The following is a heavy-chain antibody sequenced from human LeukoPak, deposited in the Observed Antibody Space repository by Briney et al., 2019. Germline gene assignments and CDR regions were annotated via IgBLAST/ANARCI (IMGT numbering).Heavy chain of an antibody. Sequence: VASVKVSCKTSGYTFISYAMHWVRQAPGQRLEWMGWINAGNGNTKYSQKFQGRVTITRDTSASTAYTELSSLRSEDTAVYYCARSGAFDYWGQGTLVTVSS. CDR3: ARSGAFDY. V-gene: IGHV1-3*01. CDR2: INAGNGNT. D-gene: IGHD4-17*01. CDR1: GYTFISYA. J-gene: IGHJ4*02.